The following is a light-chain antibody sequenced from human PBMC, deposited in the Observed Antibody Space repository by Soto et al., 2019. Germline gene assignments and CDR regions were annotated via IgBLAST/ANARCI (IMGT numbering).Light chain of an antibody. CDR2: KTS. CDR3: QQYNSYTWT. CDR1: QSINSW. V-gene: IGKV1-5*03. J-gene: IGKJ1*01. Sequence: DIQMPQSPSTLSASVGDRVPLTCRASQSINSWLAWYQQRPGKAPKLLIYKTSSLQSGVPSRFSGSGSGTEFTLTISSLQPDDFATYYCQQYNSYTWTFGQGTKVDIK.